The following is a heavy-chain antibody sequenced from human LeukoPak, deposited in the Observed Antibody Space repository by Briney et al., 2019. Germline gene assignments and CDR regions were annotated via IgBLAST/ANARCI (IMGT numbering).Heavy chain of an antibody. V-gene: IGHV3-20*04. J-gene: IGHJ4*02. D-gene: IGHD4-17*01. Sequence: PGGSLRLSCAASGFAFDDYGMSWVRQAPGKGLEWVSGINWNGGSAGYADSVKGRFTISRDNAKNSLYLQMNSLRAEDTALYYCARGTTVTYYFDYWGQGTLVTVSS. CDR3: ARGTTVTYYFDY. CDR1: GFAFDDYG. CDR2: INWNGGSA.